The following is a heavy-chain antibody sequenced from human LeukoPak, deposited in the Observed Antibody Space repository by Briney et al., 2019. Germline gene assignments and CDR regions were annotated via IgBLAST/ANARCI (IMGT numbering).Heavy chain of an antibody. D-gene: IGHD2-2*01. V-gene: IGHV3-30*02. Sequence: GGSLRLSCAASGFTFNNYGMHWVRQAPGKGLEWVTFIRYDGSNKYYADSVKGRFTISRDNSKNTLYLQMNSLRAEDTAVYYCAKVRRGSTSFLDYWGQGTLVTVSS. CDR3: AKVRRGSTSFLDY. CDR1: GFTFNNYG. CDR2: IRYDGSNK. J-gene: IGHJ4*02.